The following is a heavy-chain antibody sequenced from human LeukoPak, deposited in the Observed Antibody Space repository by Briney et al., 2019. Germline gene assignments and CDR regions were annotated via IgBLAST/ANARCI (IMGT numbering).Heavy chain of an antibody. V-gene: IGHV1-69*06. Sequence: SVKVSCKASGGTFISYAISWVRQAPGQGLEWMGGIIPIFGTANYAQKFQGRVTITADKSTSTAYMELSSLRSEDTAVYYCASLTGSLRSAMAWFDPWGQGTLVTVSS. CDR2: IIPIFGTA. CDR3: ASLTGSLRSAMAWFDP. CDR1: GGTFISYA. J-gene: IGHJ5*02. D-gene: IGHD2-8*01.